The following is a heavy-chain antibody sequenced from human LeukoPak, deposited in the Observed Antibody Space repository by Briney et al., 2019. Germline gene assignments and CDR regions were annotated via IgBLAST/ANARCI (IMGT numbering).Heavy chain of an antibody. J-gene: IGHJ6*02. V-gene: IGHV4-59*01. CDR3: TRGYWLNFYYYGMDV. Sequence: SETLSLTCTVSGGSLNSYHWSWIRQPPGKGLEWIGYFYYSGSTNYNPSLKSRVTISGDTSKNQFSLKVSSVTAADTAVYYCTRGYWLNFYYYGMDVWGQGTTVTVSS. CDR1: GGSLNSYH. D-gene: IGHD2-15*01. CDR2: FYYSGST.